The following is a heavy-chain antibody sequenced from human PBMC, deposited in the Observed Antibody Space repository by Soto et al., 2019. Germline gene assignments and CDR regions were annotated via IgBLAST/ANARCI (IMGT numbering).Heavy chain of an antibody. CDR1: AGCISSYH. D-gene: IGHD2-15*01. CDR3: ARGPWQDIVVVVAASGAFDI. CDR2: IYTSGST. Sequence: SQTRSLTWTVSAGCISSYHRSWIRQPAGKGLEWIGSIYTSGSTHYHPSLKSRVTMSVDTSKNQFSLKLSSVTAADTAVYYCARGPWQDIVVVVAASGAFDIWGQGTMVTVSS. J-gene: IGHJ3*02. V-gene: IGHV4-4*07.